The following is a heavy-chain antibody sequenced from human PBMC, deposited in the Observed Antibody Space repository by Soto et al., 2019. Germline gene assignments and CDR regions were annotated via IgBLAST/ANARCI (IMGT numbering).Heavy chain of an antibody. CDR3: ARGTWVRSAFDL. V-gene: IGHV4-34*01. J-gene: IGHJ3*01. CDR2: INHSGST. Sequence: QVQLQQWGAGLLKPSETLSLTCAVYGGSFSGYYWSWIRQPPGKGLEWIGEINHSGSTNYNPSLKSRVTISVDTSKNQFSLKLSSVTAADTAVYYCARGTWVRSAFDLWGQGTMVTVSS. D-gene: IGHD3-10*01. CDR1: GGSFSGYY.